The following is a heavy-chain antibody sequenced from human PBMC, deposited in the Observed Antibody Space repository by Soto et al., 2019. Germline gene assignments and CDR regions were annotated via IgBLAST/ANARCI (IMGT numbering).Heavy chain of an antibody. CDR1: GFTCSSYW. CDR3: ARDNPPMGGMDV. CDR2: IKQDGSEK. V-gene: IGHV3-7*01. J-gene: IGHJ6*02. D-gene: IGHD1-26*01. Sequence: EVQLVESGGGLVQPGGSLRLSCAASGFTCSSYWMSWVRQAPGKGLEWVANIKQDGSEKYYVDSVKGRFTITRDNAKNSLYLQMNRLRAEDTAVYYCARDNPPMGGMDVWGQGTTVTVSS.